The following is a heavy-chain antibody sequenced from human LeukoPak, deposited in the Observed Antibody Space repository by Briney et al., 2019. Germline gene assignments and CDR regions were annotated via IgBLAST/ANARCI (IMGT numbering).Heavy chain of an antibody. V-gene: IGHV3-30*02. D-gene: IGHD2-2*01. CDR1: GFTFSSYG. J-gene: IGHJ4*02. Sequence: GGSLRLSCAASGFTFSSYGMHWVRQAPGKGLEWVAFIRYDGSNKYYADSVKGRFTISRDNSKNTLYLQMNSLRAEDTAVYYCAKDKPLGYCSSTSCRRGKNFDYRGQGTLVTVSS. CDR2: IRYDGSNK. CDR3: AKDKPLGYCSSTSCRRGKNFDY.